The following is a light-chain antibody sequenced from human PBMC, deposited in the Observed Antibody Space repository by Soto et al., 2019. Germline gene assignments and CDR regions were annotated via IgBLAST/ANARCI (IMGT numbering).Light chain of an antibody. CDR3: QQYHNWPLT. V-gene: IGKV3-15*01. J-gene: IGKJ1*01. Sequence: EIVMTQSPATLSVSPGERATLSCRASQSVSSNLAWYQQKPGQAPRLLVYGASTRATGIPARFSGSGSETEFTLTISSLQSEDFAAYYCQQYHNWPLTFGQGTKVENK. CDR1: QSVSSN. CDR2: GAS.